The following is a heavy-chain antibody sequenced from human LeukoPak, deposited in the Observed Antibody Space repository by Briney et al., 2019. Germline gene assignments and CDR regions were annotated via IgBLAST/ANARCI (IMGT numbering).Heavy chain of an antibody. D-gene: IGHD2-8*01. J-gene: IGHJ4*02. CDR3: ARGTSFGLMNSDN. Sequence: SETLSLTCTVSGYSISSGYYWGWIRQPPGKGLEWIGSIYHSGSTYYNPSLTRRLTMSVDTSKNQFSLKLTSLTAADTAVYYCARGTSFGLMNSDNWGQGTLVIVSS. CDR2: IYHSGST. V-gene: IGHV4-38-2*02. CDR1: GYSISSGYY.